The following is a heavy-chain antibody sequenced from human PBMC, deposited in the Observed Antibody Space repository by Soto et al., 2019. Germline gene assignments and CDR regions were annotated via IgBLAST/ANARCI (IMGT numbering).Heavy chain of an antibody. D-gene: IGHD3-16*01. CDR1: GGSISSNSYY. J-gene: IGHJ4*02. V-gene: IGHV4-39*01. CDR2: MYYSGAT. CDR3: ARHAAYDSVWGKSDGSDY. Sequence: QLQLQESGPGLVKPSETLSLACTVSGGSISSNSYYWDWIRQPPGKGLEWIGSMYYSGATYHNPSLQSRVTIAVDSSKNAFSLYLSSVTAADTAVYYCARHAAYDSVWGKSDGSDYWGQGTLVTVSS.